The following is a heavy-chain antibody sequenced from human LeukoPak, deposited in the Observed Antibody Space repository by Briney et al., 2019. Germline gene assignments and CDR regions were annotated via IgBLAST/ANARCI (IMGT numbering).Heavy chain of an antibody. CDR2: INPSGGST. CDR1: GYTFTSHY. D-gene: IGHD1-26*01. CDR3: ARGASSIVGATSPDY. J-gene: IGHJ4*02. V-gene: IGHV1-46*01. Sequence: GASVKVSCKASGYTFTSHYMHWVRQAPGQGLEWMGIINPSGGSTSYAQKFQGRVTMTRDTSTSTVYMELSSLRSEDTAVYYCARGASSIVGATSPDYWGQGTLVTVSS.